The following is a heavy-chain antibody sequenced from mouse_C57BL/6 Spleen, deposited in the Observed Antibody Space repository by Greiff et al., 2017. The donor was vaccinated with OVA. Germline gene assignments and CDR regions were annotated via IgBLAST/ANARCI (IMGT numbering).Heavy chain of an antibody. CDR3: ARYSIVNRDFDY. CDR1: GFTFSSYA. J-gene: IGHJ2*01. D-gene: IGHD2-12*01. Sequence: EVQVVESGGGLVKPGGSLKLSCAASGFTFSSYAMSWVRQTPEKRLEWVATISDGGSYTYYPDNVKGRFTISRDNAKNNLYLQMSHLKSEDTAMYYCARYSIVNRDFDYWGQGTTLTVSS. V-gene: IGHV5-4*01. CDR2: ISDGGSYT.